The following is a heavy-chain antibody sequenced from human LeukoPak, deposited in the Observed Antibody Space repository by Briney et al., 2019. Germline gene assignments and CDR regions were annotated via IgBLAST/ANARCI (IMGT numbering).Heavy chain of an antibody. Sequence: GGSQRLSCVASGFTFSSYRMSWLRQAPGKGLEGVANIKQDGSEKYYVDSVKGRFTISRDNAKNSLYLQMNSLRAEDTAVYYCARQYCSSTSCFYAFDIWGQGTMVTVSS. J-gene: IGHJ3*02. V-gene: IGHV3-7*03. CDR1: GFTFSSYR. CDR2: IKQDGSEK. D-gene: IGHD2-2*01. CDR3: ARQYCSSTSCFYAFDI.